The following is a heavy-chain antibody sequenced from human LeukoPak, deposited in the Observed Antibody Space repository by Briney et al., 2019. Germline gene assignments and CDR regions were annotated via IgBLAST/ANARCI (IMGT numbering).Heavy chain of an antibody. CDR3: GRPRRQDTPYHCMDV. CDR1: GSTFNTYW. J-gene: IGHJ6*03. Sequence: GGSLRLSCEVSGSTFNTYWMSGVRQAPGKGREGGANIKQDGIESYYVDSVNGRFTISRDNAKNSPYLQMDGLRVEDTAVYYCGRPRRQDTPYHCMDVWGKGTTVTVSS. CDR2: IKQDGIES. D-gene: IGHD5-24*01. V-gene: IGHV3-7*01.